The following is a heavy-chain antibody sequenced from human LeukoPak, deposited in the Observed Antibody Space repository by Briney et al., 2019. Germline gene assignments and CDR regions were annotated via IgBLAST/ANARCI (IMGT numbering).Heavy chain of an antibody. CDR3: ARGGGITSFDI. D-gene: IGHD3-10*01. Sequence: SETLSLTCTVSGGSISGSSYYRGWIRQSPGKGLEWIASIYYSGSTYYNPSLKSRGTISVDTSKNHFSLKLSSVTAADTAVYYCARGGGITSFDIWGQGTMVTVSS. J-gene: IGHJ3*02. V-gene: IGHV4-39*02. CDR1: GGSISGSSYY. CDR2: IYYSGST.